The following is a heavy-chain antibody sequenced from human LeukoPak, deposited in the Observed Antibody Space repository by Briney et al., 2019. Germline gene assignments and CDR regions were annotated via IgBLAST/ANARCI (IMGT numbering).Heavy chain of an antibody. V-gene: IGHV4-59*01. CDR3: ARVNWGYYYYGMDV. D-gene: IGHD7-27*01. CDR1: GGSISGYY. J-gene: IGHJ6*02. Sequence: SETLFLTCTVSGGSISGYYWSWIRQPPGKGLEWIGYIYYSGSTNYNPSLKSRVTISVDTSKNQFSLKLSSVTAADTAVYYCARVNWGYYYYGMDVWGQGTTVTVSS. CDR2: IYYSGST.